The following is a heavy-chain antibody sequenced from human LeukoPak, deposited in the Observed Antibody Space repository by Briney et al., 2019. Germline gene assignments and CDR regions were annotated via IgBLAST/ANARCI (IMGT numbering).Heavy chain of an antibody. V-gene: IGHV3-23*01. D-gene: IGHD4-17*01. J-gene: IGHJ4*02. CDR3: AKDGDYGDYYFDC. Sequence: GGSLRLSCAASAFTFTNYAMSWVRQAPGKGLEWVSGISGSGGNTVYADSVKGRFTISRDNSKNTLYLQMNRLLAEHTAVYYCAKDGDYGDYYFDCWGQGTLVGDSS. CDR2: ISGSGGNT. CDR1: AFTFTNYA.